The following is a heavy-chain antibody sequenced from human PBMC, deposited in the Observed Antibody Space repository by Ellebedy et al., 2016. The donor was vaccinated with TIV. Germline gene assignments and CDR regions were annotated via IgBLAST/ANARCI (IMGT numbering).Heavy chain of an antibody. V-gene: IGHV5-51*01. J-gene: IGHJ4*02. CDR2: IYLGDSDA. Sequence: GESLKISCKGSGYSFTTYWIGWVRQMPGKGLEWMGIIYLGDSDATYSPSFQGQVTISADKSISTAYLQWSSLKASDTAMYYCARPLGIQPQYYFDYWGQGTLVTVSS. D-gene: IGHD5-18*01. CDR1: GYSFTTYW. CDR3: ARPLGIQPQYYFDY.